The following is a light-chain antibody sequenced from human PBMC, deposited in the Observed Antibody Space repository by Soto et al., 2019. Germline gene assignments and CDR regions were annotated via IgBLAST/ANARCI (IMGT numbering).Light chain of an antibody. J-gene: IGKJ5*01. CDR1: QSISSY. V-gene: IGKV1-39*01. CDR3: QQLNRYPIT. Sequence: DIQMTQSPCSLSASVVDRVTITCRASQSISSYLNWYQQKPGKAPKLLIYAASSLQSGVPSRFSGSGSGTDFTLTISSLQPEDFATYYCQQLNRYPITFGQGTRLEIK. CDR2: AAS.